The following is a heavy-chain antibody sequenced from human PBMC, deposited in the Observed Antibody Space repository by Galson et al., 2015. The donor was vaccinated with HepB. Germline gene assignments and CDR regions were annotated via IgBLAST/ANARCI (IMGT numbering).Heavy chain of an antibody. J-gene: IGHJ6*02. Sequence: QSGAEVTKPGESLRISCKGSGYSFTSYWISWVRQMPGKGLEWMGRIDPSDSYTNYSPSFQGHVTISADKSISTAYLQWSSLKASDTAMYYCARYGWPHLQYYYYGMDVWGQGTTVTVSS. D-gene: IGHD6-19*01. CDR2: IDPSDSYT. CDR3: ARYGWPHLQYYYYGMDV. CDR1: GYSFTSYW. V-gene: IGHV5-10-1*01.